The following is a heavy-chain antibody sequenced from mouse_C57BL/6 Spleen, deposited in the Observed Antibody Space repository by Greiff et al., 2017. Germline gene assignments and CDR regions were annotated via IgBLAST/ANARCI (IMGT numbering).Heavy chain of an antibody. CDR1: GYTFTDYY. CDR2: INPNNGGT. CDR3: ARSDYYNAMDY. V-gene: IGHV1-26*01. Sequence: EVQLQQSGPELVKPGASVKISCKASGYTFTDYYMNWVKQSHGKSLEWIGDINPNNGGTSYNQKFKGKATLTVDKSSSTAYMELRSLTSEDSAVYYCARSDYYNAMDYWGQGTSVTVSS. J-gene: IGHJ4*01.